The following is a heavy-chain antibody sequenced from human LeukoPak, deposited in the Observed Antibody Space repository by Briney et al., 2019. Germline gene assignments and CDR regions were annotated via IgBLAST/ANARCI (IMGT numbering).Heavy chain of an antibody. D-gene: IGHD3-10*01. J-gene: IGHJ6*03. Sequence: GESLKISCKGSGYSFTSYWSGWVRQMPGKSLEGMVIIYPGDSNTKYSPSFQGRLTIFADKYINTTFLQRISLNASDTAMYYCARHPFRSFGRTYYYYYYMDVWGKGTTVTVSS. CDR3: ARHPFRSFGRTYYYYYYMDV. CDR1: GYSFTSYW. V-gene: IGHV5-51*01. CDR2: IYPGDSNT.